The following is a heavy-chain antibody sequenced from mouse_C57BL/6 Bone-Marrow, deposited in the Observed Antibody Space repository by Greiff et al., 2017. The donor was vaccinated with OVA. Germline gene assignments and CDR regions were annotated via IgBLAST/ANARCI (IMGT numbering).Heavy chain of an antibody. CDR1: GYTFTSYW. V-gene: IGHV1-64*01. J-gene: IGHJ2*01. D-gene: IGHD5-1*01. CDR3: ARVPRKNFDY. Sequence: VKLQESGPELVKPGASVKISCKASGYTFTSYWMHWVKQRPGQGLEWIGMIHPNSGSTNYNEKFKSKATLTVDKSSSTAYMQLSSLTSEDSAVYYCARVPRKNFDYWGQGTTLTVSS. CDR2: IHPNSGST.